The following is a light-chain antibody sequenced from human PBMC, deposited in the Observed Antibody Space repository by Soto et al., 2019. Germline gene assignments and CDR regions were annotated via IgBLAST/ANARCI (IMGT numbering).Light chain of an antibody. CDR2: DVS. CDR1: SSDIGGYNY. Sequence: QYVLNQPASVSGSPGQSITISCTGTSSDIGGYNYVSWYQQHPGKAPKLMIFDVSNRPSGVYNRFSGSKSGNTASLTIAGLKAEDEDDYYCSSYTNSRTSVFGGGTTLTVL. J-gene: IGLJ2*01. V-gene: IGLV2-14*01. CDR3: SSYTNSRTSV.